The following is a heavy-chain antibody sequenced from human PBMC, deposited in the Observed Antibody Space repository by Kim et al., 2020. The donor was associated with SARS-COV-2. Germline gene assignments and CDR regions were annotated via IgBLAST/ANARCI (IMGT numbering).Heavy chain of an antibody. Sequence: SETLSLTCTVSGGSITNNYWSWIRQPPGKGLEWIGYIFHSGTTNYNPSLKSRITISVDKAKNQFSLKVNSLTAADTAVYYCARTVTVVTAASSVEAFDIWGQGTLVTVSS. V-gene: IGHV4-59*01. D-gene: IGHD2-2*01. CDR3: ARTVTVVTAASSVEAFDI. CDR1: GGSITNNY. J-gene: IGHJ3*02. CDR2: IFHSGTT.